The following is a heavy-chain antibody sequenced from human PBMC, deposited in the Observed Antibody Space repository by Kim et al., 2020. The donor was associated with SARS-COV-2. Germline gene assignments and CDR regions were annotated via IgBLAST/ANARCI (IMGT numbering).Heavy chain of an antibody. D-gene: IGHD3-22*01. CDR1: GFTFDDYT. CDR2: ISWDGGST. Sequence: GGSLRLSCAASGFTFDDYTMHWVRQAPGKGLEWVSLISWDGGSTNYADSVKGRFTISRDNSKNSLYLQMNSLRTEDTALYYCAKDASYYDSSGFFFTGGWSGMDVWGQGATVT. J-gene: IGHJ6*02. CDR3: AKDASYYDSSGFFFTGGWSGMDV. V-gene: IGHV3-43*01.